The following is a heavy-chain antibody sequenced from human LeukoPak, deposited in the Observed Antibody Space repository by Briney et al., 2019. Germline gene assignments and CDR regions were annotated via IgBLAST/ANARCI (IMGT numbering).Heavy chain of an antibody. CDR2: IDRSNSDI. CDR1: GFALSGYS. Sequence: GGSLRLSCAASGFALSGYSINWLRQAPGKGLEWVSFIDRSNSDIYYADSVKGRFTISRDNARESVFLQLNRLRAEDTAVYYCTRDPGYSSSSISFWGQGTLVTVSS. V-gene: IGHV3-21*01. J-gene: IGHJ4*02. D-gene: IGHD6-6*01. CDR3: TRDPGYSSSSISF.